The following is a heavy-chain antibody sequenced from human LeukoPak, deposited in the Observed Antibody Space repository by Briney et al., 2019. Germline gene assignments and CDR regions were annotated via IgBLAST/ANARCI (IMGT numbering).Heavy chain of an antibody. V-gene: IGHV1-69*13. D-gene: IGHD3-22*01. J-gene: IGHJ4*02. CDR1: GGTFSSYA. CDR3: ARHLPGSHNYYDSSGYPVYFDY. CDR2: IIPIFGTA. Sequence: SVKVSCKASGGTFSSYAISWVRQAPGQGLEWMGGIIPIFGTANYAQKFQGRVTITADESTSTAYMELSSLRSEDTAVYYCARHLPGSHNYYDSSGYPVYFDYWGQGTLVTVSS.